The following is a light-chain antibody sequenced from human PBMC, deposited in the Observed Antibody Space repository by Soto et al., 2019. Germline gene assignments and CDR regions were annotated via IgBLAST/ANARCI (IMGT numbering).Light chain of an antibody. CDR3: ARYMGSGIWV. J-gene: IGLJ3*02. Sequence: QTVVTQEPSFSVSPGRTVTLTCGLSSGSVSTSYYPSWYQQTPGQAPRTLIYSTNTRSSGVPDRFSGSILGNKAALTITGAKADGEADYYCARYMGSGIWVFGGGTKLTFL. CDR1: SGSVSTSYY. V-gene: IGLV8-61*01. CDR2: STN.